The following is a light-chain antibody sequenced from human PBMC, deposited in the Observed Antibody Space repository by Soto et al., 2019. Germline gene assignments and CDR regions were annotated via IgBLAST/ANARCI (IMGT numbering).Light chain of an antibody. Sequence: QSALTQPASVSGSPGQSITISCTGTSSDVGGYNYVSWYQQHPGKAPKLMIYDVSSRPSGVSNRFSGSKSGNTASLTISGLQAEDEADYSCSSYTSSTTEVFGTGTKVTVL. J-gene: IGLJ1*01. CDR2: DVS. V-gene: IGLV2-14*01. CDR1: SSDVGGYNY. CDR3: SSYTSSTTEV.